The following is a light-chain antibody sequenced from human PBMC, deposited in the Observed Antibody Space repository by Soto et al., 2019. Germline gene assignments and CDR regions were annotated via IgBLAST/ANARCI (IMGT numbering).Light chain of an antibody. CDR3: MQRLQSWT. J-gene: IGKJ1*01. CDR1: QSLLHSNGYNY. Sequence: DIVMTQSPLSLPVTPGEPASISCRSSQSLLHSNGYNYLDWYLQKPGQSPQLLIYLGSNLAPGVPDRFSGSGSGTDFTLKISRVEAEDVGVYSCMQRLQSWTFGQGTKV. CDR2: LGS. V-gene: IGKV2-28*01.